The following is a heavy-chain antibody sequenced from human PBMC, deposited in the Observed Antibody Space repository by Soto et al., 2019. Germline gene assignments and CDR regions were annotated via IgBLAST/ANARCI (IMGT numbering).Heavy chain of an antibody. CDR2: IIAMFGPA. D-gene: IGHD2-21*01. J-gene: IGHJ4*02. Sequence: QVQLVQSGAEVKKPGSSVKVSCKASGGTFSRYAISWVRQAPGQGFEWMGGIIAMFGPANYAQKFQGRVKIPADESTTTAYMERSSVRSEATAVYYIASAIIATEFDYWGQGTLVTVSS. CDR3: ASAIIATEFDY. V-gene: IGHV1-69*01. CDR1: GGTFSRYA.